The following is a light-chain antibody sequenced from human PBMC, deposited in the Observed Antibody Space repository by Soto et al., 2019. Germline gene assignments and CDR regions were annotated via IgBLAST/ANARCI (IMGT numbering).Light chain of an antibody. CDR3: QQYNNWIT. CDR1: QGISSC. Sequence: IQMPPSPSSASASLGDRVTIPLRASQGISSCLAWYQQKPGKAPKLLIYAASSLQSGVPARFSGSGSGTDFTLTISSLQPEDFAVYYCQQYNNWITFGQGTRLEI. J-gene: IGKJ5*01. CDR2: AAS. V-gene: IGKV1-12*01.